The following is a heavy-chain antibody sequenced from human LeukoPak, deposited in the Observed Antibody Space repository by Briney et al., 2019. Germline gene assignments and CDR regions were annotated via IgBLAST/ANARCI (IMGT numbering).Heavy chain of an antibody. CDR3: ARGRSNFDLLHDY. J-gene: IGHJ4*02. V-gene: IGHV1-2*02. CDR1: GYTFTDYY. Sequence: ASVKVSCKASGYTFTDYYMHWVRQAPGQGLEWMGWINPNSGGTNYAQKFQGRVTMTRDTSISTAYMELSRLRSDDTAVYYCARGRSNFDLLHDYWGQGTWSPSPQ. D-gene: IGHD3-9*01. CDR2: INPNSGGT.